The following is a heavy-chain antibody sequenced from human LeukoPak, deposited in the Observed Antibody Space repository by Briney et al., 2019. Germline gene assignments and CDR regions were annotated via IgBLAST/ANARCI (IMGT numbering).Heavy chain of an antibody. CDR3: PKDHAASEITNYYSSYGMDV. Sequence: PGGSLRLSCAASGFTFSSYGMHWVRQAPGKGLEWVAVISYDGSNKYYADSVKGRFTISRDNSKNTLYLQMNSLRAEDTAVYHWPKDHAASEITNYYSSYGMDVWGKGPTFTVSP. D-gene: IGHD3-3*01. J-gene: IGHJ6*04. V-gene: IGHV3-30*18. CDR1: GFTFSSYG. CDR2: ISYDGSNK.